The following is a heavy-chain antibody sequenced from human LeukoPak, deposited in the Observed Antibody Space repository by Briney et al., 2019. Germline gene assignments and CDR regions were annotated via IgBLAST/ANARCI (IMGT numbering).Heavy chain of an antibody. CDR2: IWYDGSNK. J-gene: IGHJ3*02. CDR1: GFTFSDHY. D-gene: IGHD3-10*01. CDR3: ARDPGTMVRGVVGAFDI. Sequence: GGSLRLSCAASGFTFSDHYMDWVRQAPGKGLEWVAVIWYDGSNKYYADSVKGRFTISRDNSKNTLYLQMNSLRAEDTAVYYCARDPGTMVRGVVGAFDIWGQGTMVTVSS. V-gene: IGHV3-33*08.